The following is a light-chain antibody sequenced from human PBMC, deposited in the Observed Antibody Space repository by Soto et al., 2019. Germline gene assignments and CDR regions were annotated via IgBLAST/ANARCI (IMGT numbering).Light chain of an antibody. CDR2: EVS. CDR3: SSYAGSNNFVV. Sequence: QSALTQPPSASGSPGQSVTISCTGTSSDIGGYNYVSWYQQHPGTAPKLMIYEVSQRPSGVPDRFSGSKSGNTASLTVSGLQAEDEAEYYCSSYAGSNNFVVFGGGTKVTVL. J-gene: IGLJ2*01. V-gene: IGLV2-8*01. CDR1: SSDIGGYNY.